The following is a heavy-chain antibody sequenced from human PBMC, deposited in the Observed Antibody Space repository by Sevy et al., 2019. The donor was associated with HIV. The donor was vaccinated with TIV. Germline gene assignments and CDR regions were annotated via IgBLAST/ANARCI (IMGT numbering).Heavy chain of an antibody. CDR2: IWYDRSNK. D-gene: IGHD6-19*01. CDR1: GFTFSTYG. CDR3: DRENIAVAGIGYYFDH. Sequence: GGSLRLSCVASGFTFSTYGMHWVRQAPGKGLEWVAGIWYDRSNKEYADSVKGRFTISRDNSKDTLYLQMNSLRAEDTAVYYCDRENIAVAGIGYYFDHWGQGTLVTVSS. J-gene: IGHJ4*02. V-gene: IGHV3-33*01.